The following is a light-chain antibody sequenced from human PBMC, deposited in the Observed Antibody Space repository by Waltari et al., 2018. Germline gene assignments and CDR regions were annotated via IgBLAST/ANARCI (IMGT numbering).Light chain of an antibody. V-gene: IGKV3-20*01. CDR2: GVS. CDR1: QSVTSNY. CDR3: QQYASSRT. Sequence: EIVLTQFPDTLSLSPGESATLSCSASQSVTSNYLAWYQQKPGQAPRLLVYGVSSRATGVPDRFSGGGSGTEFTLTITRLEPEDFAVYYCQQYASSRTFGQGT. J-gene: IGKJ1*01.